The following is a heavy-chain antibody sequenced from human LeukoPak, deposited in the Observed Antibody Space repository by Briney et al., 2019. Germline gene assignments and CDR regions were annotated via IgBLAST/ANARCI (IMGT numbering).Heavy chain of an antibody. CDR1: GYSFTTYW. D-gene: IGHD1-26*01. CDR2: IYPGDSDT. J-gene: IGHJ5*02. V-gene: IGHV5-51*01. Sequence: GESLKISCKGSGYSFTTYWIGWVRQMPGKGLEWMGIIYPGDSDTRYSPSFQGQVTISADRSINTAYLQWSSLKASDTAMYYCGRHPILGSTRSWFDPWGQGTLVTVSS. CDR3: GRHPILGSTRSWFDP.